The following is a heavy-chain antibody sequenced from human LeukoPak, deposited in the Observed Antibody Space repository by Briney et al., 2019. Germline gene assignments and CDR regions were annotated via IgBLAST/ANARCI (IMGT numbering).Heavy chain of an antibody. CDR3: AKVASGSYYNWPFDY. J-gene: IGHJ4*02. V-gene: IGHV3-23*01. Sequence: GGSLRLSCAASGFTFSSYGMSWVRQAPGKGLEWVSGISSIDGSTYYADSVKGRFTVSRDNSKNTLYLQMNSLRAEDTAVYYCAKVASGSYYNWPFDYWGQGTLVTVSS. D-gene: IGHD1-26*01. CDR1: GFTFSSYG. CDR2: ISSIDGST.